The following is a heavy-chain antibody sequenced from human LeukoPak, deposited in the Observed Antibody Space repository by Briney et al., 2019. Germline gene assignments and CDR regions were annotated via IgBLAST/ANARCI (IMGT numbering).Heavy chain of an antibody. V-gene: IGHV1-2*02. D-gene: IGHD3-22*01. CDR2: INPNSGGT. CDR3: ARDLSTMIVGGYYYGMDV. J-gene: IGHJ6*02. Sequence: GASVKVSCKATGYTFTGYYMHWVRQAPGQGLEWMGWINPNSGGTSYAQKFQGRVTMTRDTSTSTVYMELSSLRSEDTAVYYCARDLSTMIVGGYYYGMDVWGQGTTVTVSS. CDR1: GYTFTGYY.